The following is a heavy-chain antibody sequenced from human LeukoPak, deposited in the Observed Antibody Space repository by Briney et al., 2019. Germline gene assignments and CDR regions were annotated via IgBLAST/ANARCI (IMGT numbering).Heavy chain of an antibody. V-gene: IGHV4-61*05. Sequence: SETLSLTCTVSGGSISSSSYYWGWIRQPPGKGLEWIGDIYYSGSTNYNPSLKSRVTISVDTSKNQFSLRLSSVTAADTAVYYCARGRIAVAGTKNYFDYWGQGTLVTVSS. J-gene: IGHJ4*02. CDR3: ARGRIAVAGTKNYFDY. D-gene: IGHD6-19*01. CDR2: IYYSGST. CDR1: GGSISSSSYY.